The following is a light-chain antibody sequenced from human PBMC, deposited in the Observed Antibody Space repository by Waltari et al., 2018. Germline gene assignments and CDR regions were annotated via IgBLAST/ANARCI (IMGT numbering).Light chain of an antibody. CDR2: AAS. J-gene: IGKJ4*01. CDR1: QGTSTH. CDR3: LHLNNFPLS. Sequence: DIQLTQSPSFLSASVRDRVTITCRASQGTSTHLAWYQQKPGKGPKLLIYAASTLQSDIPSRFSGSGSGTEFTLTISSLQSEDFATYYCLHLNNFPLSFGGGTKVELK. V-gene: IGKV1-9*01.